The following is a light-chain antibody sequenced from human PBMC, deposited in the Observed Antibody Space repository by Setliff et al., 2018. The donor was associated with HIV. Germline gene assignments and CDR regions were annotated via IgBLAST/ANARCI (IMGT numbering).Light chain of an antibody. J-gene: IGLJ1*01. CDR3: QSYDSSLNGYV. V-gene: IGLV1-40*01. Sequence: QSALAQPPSVSGAPGQRVTISCSGSRSNVGAHYDVHWYQQLPGTAPKLLIYHNSNRPSGVPDRFSGSKSGSSASLAIAGLQPEDEAYYYCQSYDSSLNGYVFGTGTKVTVL. CDR1: RSNVGAHYD. CDR2: HNS.